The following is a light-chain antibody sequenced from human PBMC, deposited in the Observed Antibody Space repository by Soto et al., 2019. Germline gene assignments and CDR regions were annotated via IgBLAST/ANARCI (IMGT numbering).Light chain of an antibody. Sequence: DIVMTQSPDSLAVSLGERATINCKSSQSVLYNSNNKNYLAWYQQKPGQPPKLLIYWASTRESGVPERFSGSGAGTDFPITVSSLQAEDVAVYYCQHYYSLPLTFGGGTKVEIK. CDR3: QHYYSLPLT. J-gene: IGKJ4*01. CDR2: WAS. CDR1: QSVLYNSNNKNY. V-gene: IGKV4-1*01.